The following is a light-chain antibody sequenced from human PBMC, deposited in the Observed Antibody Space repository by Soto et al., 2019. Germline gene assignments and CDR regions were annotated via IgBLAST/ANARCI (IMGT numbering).Light chain of an antibody. Sequence: DIQMTQSPSSLSASVGDRVTITCRASQSISSYLNLYQQKPGKAPKLLIYAASSLQSGVPSRFSCSVSGTYFSLTISSLQPKYFATYLCQQSDSTPPEVVQGTRLEIK. V-gene: IGKV1-39*01. CDR1: QSISSY. CDR3: QQSDSTPPE. J-gene: IGKJ5*01. CDR2: AAS.